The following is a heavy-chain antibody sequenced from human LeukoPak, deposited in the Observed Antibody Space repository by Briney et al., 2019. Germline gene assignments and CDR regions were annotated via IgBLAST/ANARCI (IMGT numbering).Heavy chain of an antibody. J-gene: IGHJ4*02. CDR3: ASSTASTGYCSSTSCYLEWGY. D-gene: IGHD2-2*01. CDR1: GGSISSSSYY. V-gene: IGHV4-39*01. Sequence: SETLSLTCTVSGGSISSSSYYWGWIRQPPGKGLEWMGSIYYSGSTYYNPSLKSRVTISVDTSKNQFSLKLSSVTAADTAVYYCASSTASTGYCSSTSCYLEWGYWGQGTLVTVSS. CDR2: IYYSGST.